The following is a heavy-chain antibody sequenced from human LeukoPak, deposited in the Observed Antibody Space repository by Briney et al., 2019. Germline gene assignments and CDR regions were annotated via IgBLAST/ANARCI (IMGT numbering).Heavy chain of an antibody. CDR3: ARVRGDIVVVPAAHSDY. Sequence: GGSPRLSCAASGFTFSSYWMSWVRQAPGKGLEWVANIKQDGSEKYYVDSVKGRFTISRDNAKNSLYLQMNSLRAEDTAVYYCARVRGDIVVVPAAHSDYWGQGTLVTVSS. CDR1: GFTFSSYW. J-gene: IGHJ4*02. CDR2: IKQDGSEK. V-gene: IGHV3-7*01. D-gene: IGHD2-2*01.